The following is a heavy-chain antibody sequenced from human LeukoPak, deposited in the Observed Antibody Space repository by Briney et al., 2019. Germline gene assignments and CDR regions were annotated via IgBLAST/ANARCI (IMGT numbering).Heavy chain of an antibody. CDR1: GYTFTGYY. Sequence: ASVKVSCKASGYTFTGYYMHWVRQAPGQGLEWMGWINPNSGGTNYAQKFQGRVTMTRDTSISTAYMELSRLRSDDTAVYYCARVLGYCSSTSCYGGEYYMDVWGKGTTVTVSS. J-gene: IGHJ6*03. D-gene: IGHD2-2*01. V-gene: IGHV1-2*02. CDR3: ARVLGYCSSTSCYGGEYYMDV. CDR2: INPNSGGT.